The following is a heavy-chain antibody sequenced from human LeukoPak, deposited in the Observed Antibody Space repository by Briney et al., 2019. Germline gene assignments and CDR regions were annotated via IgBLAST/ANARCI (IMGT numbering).Heavy chain of an antibody. D-gene: IGHD6-13*01. CDR3: AREGSSSWQGGL. V-gene: IGHV3-21*01. J-gene: IGHJ3*01. CDR1: GFTFSSYS. CDR2: ISSSSSYI. Sequence: GGSLRLSCAASGFTFSSYSMNWVRQAPGKGLEWVSSISSSSSYIYYADSMKGRFTISRDNAKNSLYLQMNSLRAEDTAEYYCAREGSSSWQGGLWGQGTMVTVSS.